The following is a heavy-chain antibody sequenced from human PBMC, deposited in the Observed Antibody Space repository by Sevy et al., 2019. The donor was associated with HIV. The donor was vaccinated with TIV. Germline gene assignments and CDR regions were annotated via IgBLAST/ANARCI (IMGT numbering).Heavy chain of an antibody. CDR2: IKRNGSEK. D-gene: IGHD2-2*01. CDR3: ARDCSSVRCFWGMDV. J-gene: IGHJ6*02. CDR1: GFTFSSYW. V-gene: IGHV3-7*03. Sequence: GGSLRLSCAASGFTFSSYWMSWVRQAPGKGLEWVANIKRNGSEKYYVDSVKGRFTISRDNAKNSLYLKMNSLRAEDTAVYYCARDCSSVRCFWGMDVWGQGTTVTVSS.